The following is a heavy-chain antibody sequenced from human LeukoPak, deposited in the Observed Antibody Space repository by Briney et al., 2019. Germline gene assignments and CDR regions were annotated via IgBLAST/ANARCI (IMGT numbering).Heavy chain of an antibody. V-gene: IGHV4-39*07. CDR3: ARDRRLGDSSYYYYYYMDV. CDR1: GGSISSSSYY. J-gene: IGHJ6*03. D-gene: IGHD5-12*01. CDR2: IYYSGST. Sequence: PSETLSLTCTVSGGSISSSSYYWGWIRQPPGKGLEWIGSIYYSGSTYYNPSLKSRVTISVDTSKNQFSLKLSSVTAADTAVYYCARDRRLGDSSYYYYYYMDVWGKGTTVTVAS.